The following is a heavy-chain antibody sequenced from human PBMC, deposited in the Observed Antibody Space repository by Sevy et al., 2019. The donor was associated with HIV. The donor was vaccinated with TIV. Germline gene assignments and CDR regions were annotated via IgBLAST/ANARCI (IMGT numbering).Heavy chain of an antibody. CDR3: ARHRLGYCRTTSRSAGGF. J-gene: IGHJ4*02. CDR1: GYRFTNYW. V-gene: IGHV5-51*01. D-gene: IGHD2-2*01. CDR2: IYPGDSDI. Sequence: GESLKISCKTSGYRFTNYWIGWVRQMPGKGLEWMGIIYPGDSDIRYSPSFEGLVTISADKSISTAYLQWSSLKASDSGMYYCARHRLGYCRTTSRSAGGFWGQGSLVTVSS.